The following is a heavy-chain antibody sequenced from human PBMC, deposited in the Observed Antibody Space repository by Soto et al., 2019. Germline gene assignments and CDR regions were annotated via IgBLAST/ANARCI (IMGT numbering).Heavy chain of an antibody. D-gene: IGHD5-12*01. CDR3: AISRDGYNYAYYFDY. CDR1: GGTFSNYA. J-gene: IGHJ4*02. CDR2: IIPSLGTA. Sequence: QVQLVQSGAEVKKPGSSVKVSCNASGGTFSNYAISWVRQAPGQGLEWMGGIIPSLGTANYAQKFQGRVTIXXDXSRXTAYMELSSLRSEDTAVYYCAISRDGYNYAYYFDYWGQGTLVTVSS. V-gene: IGHV1-69*05.